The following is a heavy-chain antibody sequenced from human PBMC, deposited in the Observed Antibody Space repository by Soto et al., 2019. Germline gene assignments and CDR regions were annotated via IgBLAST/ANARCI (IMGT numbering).Heavy chain of an antibody. CDR1: GGTFSSYA. D-gene: IGHD3-10*01. CDR2: IIPIFGTA. Sequence: QVQLVQSGAEVKKSGSSVKVSCKASGGTFSSYAISWVRQAPGQGLEWMGGIIPIFGTANYAQKFQGRVTITADESTSTAYMELSSLRSEDTAVYYCARPITMVRGVSYYYGMDVWGQGTTVTVSS. V-gene: IGHV1-69*01. CDR3: ARPITMVRGVSYYYGMDV. J-gene: IGHJ6*02.